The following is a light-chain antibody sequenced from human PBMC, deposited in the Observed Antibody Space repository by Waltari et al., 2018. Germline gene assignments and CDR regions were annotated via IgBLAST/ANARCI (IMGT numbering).Light chain of an antibody. CDR3: QQSYTTPRT. V-gene: IGKV1-39*01. CDR2: AAS. Sequence: DIQMTQSPSSLSASVGDRVTITCRASQSIGTYLNWYQYKPGRAPELLIYAASTLQGGVPSRFSGSGSETHFTLAISSLQREDFATYYCQQSYTTPRTFGQGTKVEIK. J-gene: IGKJ1*01. CDR1: QSIGTY.